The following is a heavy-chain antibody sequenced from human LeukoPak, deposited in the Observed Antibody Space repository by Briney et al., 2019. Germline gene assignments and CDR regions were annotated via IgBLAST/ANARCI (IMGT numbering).Heavy chain of an antibody. CDR2: ISSSGSTI. D-gene: IGHD3-10*01. CDR3: ARESYYYGSGSYYKRTPDAFDI. V-gene: IGHV3-11*01. Sequence: PGGSLRLSCAASGFTFSDYYMSWIRQAPGKGLGWVSYISSSGSTIYYADSVKGRFTISRDSAKNSLYLQMNSLRAEDTAVYYCARESYYYGSGSYYKRTPDAFDIWGQGTMVTVSS. J-gene: IGHJ3*02. CDR1: GFTFSDYY.